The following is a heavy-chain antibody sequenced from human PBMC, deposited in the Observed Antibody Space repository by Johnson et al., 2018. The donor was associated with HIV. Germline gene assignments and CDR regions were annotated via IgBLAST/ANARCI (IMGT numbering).Heavy chain of an antibody. V-gene: IGHV3-7*05. CDR2: IKQDGSEK. J-gene: IGHJ3*02. CDR3: AREGLLIAAAGAFDI. D-gene: IGHD6-13*01. CDR1: GFMFSSYW. Sequence: VQLVESGGGLVQPGGSLRLSCAASGFMFSSYWMSWVRQAPGRGLEWVANIKQDGSEKYYVDSVKGRFTISRDNAKNSLYLQMNSLRAEDTAVYYCAREGLLIAAAGAFDIWGQGTMVTVSS.